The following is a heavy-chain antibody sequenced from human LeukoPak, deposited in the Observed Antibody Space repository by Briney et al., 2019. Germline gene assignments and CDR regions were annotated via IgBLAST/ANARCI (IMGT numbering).Heavy chain of an antibody. Sequence: PGGSLRLSCAASGFTFSSYAMSWVRQAPGKGLEWVANIKQDGVEKYHVDSVKGRFTISRDNAKNSVLLQMNSLRAEDTAVYYCARYGREPETGAFDIWGQGTMVTVSS. CDR3: ARYGREPETGAFDI. J-gene: IGHJ3*02. CDR1: GFTFSSYA. V-gene: IGHV3-7*01. CDR2: IKQDGVEK. D-gene: IGHD1-1*01.